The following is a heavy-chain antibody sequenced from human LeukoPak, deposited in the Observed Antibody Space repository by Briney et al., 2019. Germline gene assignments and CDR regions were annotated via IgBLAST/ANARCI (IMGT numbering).Heavy chain of an antibody. Sequence: KPSETLSLTCTVSGGSISSYYWSWIRQPPGKGLEWIGYIYYSGSTNYNPSLKSRVTISVDTSKNQFSLKLSSVTAADTAVYYCARALGYCSGGSCYPNWFDPWGQGTLVTVSS. D-gene: IGHD2-15*01. J-gene: IGHJ5*02. CDR1: GGSISSYY. CDR2: IYYSGST. V-gene: IGHV4-59*01. CDR3: ARALGYCSGGSCYPNWFDP.